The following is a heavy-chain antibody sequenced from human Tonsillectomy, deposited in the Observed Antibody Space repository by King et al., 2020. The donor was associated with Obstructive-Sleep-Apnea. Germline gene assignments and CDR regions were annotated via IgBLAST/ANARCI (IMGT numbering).Heavy chain of an antibody. Sequence: QVQLVESGGGVVQPGKSLRLSCAASGFTFSSYGIHWIRQVPGKGLEWVAVISHDGSHTYYLDSVRGRFTISRDDSKSTVYLQMNSLRAEDTAVYYCAKESYSDNYVNLHFDFWGQGSLVTVSS. V-gene: IGHV3-30*18. J-gene: IGHJ4*02. CDR3: AKESYSDNYVNLHFDF. CDR2: ISHDGSHT. CDR1: GFTFSSYG. D-gene: IGHD4-17*01.